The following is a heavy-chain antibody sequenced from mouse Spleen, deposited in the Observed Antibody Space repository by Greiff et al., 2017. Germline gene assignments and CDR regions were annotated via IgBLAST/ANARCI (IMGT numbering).Heavy chain of an antibody. CDR1: GYSFTGYY. CDR3: ARYGSSRYWYFDV. V-gene: IGHV1-42*01. J-gene: IGHJ1*01. CDR2: INPSTGGT. Sequence: VQLQQSGPELVKPGASVKISCKASGYSFTGYYMNWVKQSPEKSLEWIGEINPSTGGTTYNQKFKAKATLTVDKSSSTAYMQLKSLTSEDSAVYYCARYGSSRYWYFDVWGAGTTVTVSS. D-gene: IGHD1-1*01.